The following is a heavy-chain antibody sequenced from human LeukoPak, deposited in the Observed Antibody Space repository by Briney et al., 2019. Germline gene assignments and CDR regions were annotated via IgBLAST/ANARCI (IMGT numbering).Heavy chain of an antibody. CDR1: GYTFSDSY. V-gene: IGHV1-2*06. CDR2: INPNSGGT. CDR3: ARGAGYTGNYAGILDY. Sequence: GASVKVSCKASGYTFSDSYMHWVRQAPGQGLEWMGRINPNSGGTNYAQKFRGRVTLTRDTSTSTAHMELGGLTSDDTAVYYCARGAGYTGNYAGILDYWGQGTLVTVSS. D-gene: IGHD1-26*01. J-gene: IGHJ4*02.